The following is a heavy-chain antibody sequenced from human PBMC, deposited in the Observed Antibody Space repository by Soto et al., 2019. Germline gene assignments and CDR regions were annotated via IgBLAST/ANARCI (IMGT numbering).Heavy chain of an antibody. D-gene: IGHD5-12*01. V-gene: IGHV3-11*01. CDR1: GFTFSDYY. Sequence: GGSLRLSCAASGFTFSDYYMSWIRQAPGKGLEWVSYISSSGSTIYYADSVKGRFTISRDNAKNSLYLQMNSLRAEDTAVYYCARYIVATIWGDYYYYYMDVWGKGTTVTVSS. CDR2: ISSSGSTI. J-gene: IGHJ6*03. CDR3: ARYIVATIWGDYYYYYMDV.